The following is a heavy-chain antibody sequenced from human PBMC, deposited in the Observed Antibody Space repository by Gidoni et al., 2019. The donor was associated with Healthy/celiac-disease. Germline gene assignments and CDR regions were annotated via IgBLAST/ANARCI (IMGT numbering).Heavy chain of an antibody. J-gene: IGHJ4*02. CDR3: ARDPGGGWYYLDY. CDR2: IWYDGSNK. CDR1: GFTFSSYG. V-gene: IGHV3-33*01. Sequence: QVQLVESGGGVVQPGRSLRLSCAASGFTFSSYGMHWVRQAPGKGLEWVAVIWYDGSNKYYADSVKGRFTIFRDNSKNTLYLQMNSLRAEDTAVYYCARDPGGGWYYLDYWGQGTLVTVSS. D-gene: IGHD6-19*01.